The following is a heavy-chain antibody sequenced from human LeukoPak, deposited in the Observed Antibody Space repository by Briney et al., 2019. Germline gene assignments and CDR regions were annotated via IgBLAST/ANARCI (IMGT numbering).Heavy chain of an antibody. J-gene: IGHJ4*02. CDR3: ARGVRITMVRGVIRGPFDY. Sequence: SETLSLTCTVSGGSISSGDYYWSWIRQPPGKELEWIGYIQDSGSINYNPALKSRVTISVDTSKNQFSLKLSSVTAADTAVYYCARGVRITMVRGVIRGPFDYWGQGTLVTVSS. CDR2: IQDSGSI. V-gene: IGHV4-61*08. D-gene: IGHD3-10*01. CDR1: GGSISSGDYY.